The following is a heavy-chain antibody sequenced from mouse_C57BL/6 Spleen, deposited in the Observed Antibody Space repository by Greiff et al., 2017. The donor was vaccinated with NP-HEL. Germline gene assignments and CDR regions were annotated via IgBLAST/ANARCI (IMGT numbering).Heavy chain of an antibody. D-gene: IGHD2-4*01. J-gene: IGHJ2*01. CDR3: ARSRDYDENY. Sequence: QVQLQQPGAELVKPGASVKLSCKASGYTFTSYWMPWVKQRPGQGLEWIGEIDPSDSYTNYNQKFKGKATLTVDTSSSTAYMQLSSLTSEDAAVYYCARSRDYDENYWGQGTTLTVSS. CDR1: GYTFTSYW. V-gene: IGHV1-50*01. CDR2: IDPSDSYT.